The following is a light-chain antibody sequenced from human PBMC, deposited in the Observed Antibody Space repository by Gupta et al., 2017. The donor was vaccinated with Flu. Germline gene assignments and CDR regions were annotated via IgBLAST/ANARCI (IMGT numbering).Light chain of an antibody. V-gene: IGLV2-14*01. CDR1: SSDIGSSTY. J-gene: IGLJ3*02. CDR2: DVT. Sequence: QSALTQPASVSGSPGPSVAISCTGTSSDIGSSTYVSWYQHHPGKAPKLMISDVTNRPSGVSNRFSGSKSGNTASLTISGLQAEDEGYYYCTLYTTTSTPWVFGGGTKLTVL. CDR3: TLYTTTSTPWV.